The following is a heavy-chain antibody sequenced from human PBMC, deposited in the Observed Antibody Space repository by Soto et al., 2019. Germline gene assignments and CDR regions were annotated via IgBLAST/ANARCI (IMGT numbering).Heavy chain of an antibody. J-gene: IGHJ4*02. CDR2: IGTAGDT. CDR3: VRGKRVDSSGWFTPLDY. CDR1: GFTFSSYD. V-gene: IGHV3-13*01. Sequence: GGSLRLSCAASGFTFSSYDMHRVRQATGKGLEWVSAIGTAGDTYYPGSVKGRFTISRENAKNSLYLQMNSLRAGDTAVYYCVRGKRVDSSGWFTPLDYWGQGTLVTVSS. D-gene: IGHD6-19*01.